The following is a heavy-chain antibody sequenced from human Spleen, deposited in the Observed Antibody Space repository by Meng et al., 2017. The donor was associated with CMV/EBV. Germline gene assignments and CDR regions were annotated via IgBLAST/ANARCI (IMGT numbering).Heavy chain of an antibody. Sequence: SETLSLTCTVSGDSISGYYWTWIRQPPGKGLEWIGYIYYSGSTNYNPSLKSRATMSVDTSKNQFSLKLSSVTAADTAVYYCARSQLGIWVFDNWGQGALVTVSS. CDR1: GDSISGYY. CDR2: IYYSGST. CDR3: ARSQLGIWVFDN. J-gene: IGHJ4*02. V-gene: IGHV4-59*01. D-gene: IGHD7-27*01.